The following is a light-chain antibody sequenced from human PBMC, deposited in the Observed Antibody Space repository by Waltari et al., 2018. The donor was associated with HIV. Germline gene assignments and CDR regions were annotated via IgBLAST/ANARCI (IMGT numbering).Light chain of an antibody. V-gene: IGLV1-40*01. CDR1: SSNIGAGSD. CDR3: QSYDSSLSAYV. Sequence: QSVLTQSPSVSGAPGQRVTISCPGTSSNIGAGSDVHWFQHLPGTAPKLLVYSDNNRPSGVPDRFSASKSGTSASLAISGLQVDDEATYYCQSYDSSLSAYVFGPGTKVTVL. J-gene: IGLJ1*01. CDR2: SDN.